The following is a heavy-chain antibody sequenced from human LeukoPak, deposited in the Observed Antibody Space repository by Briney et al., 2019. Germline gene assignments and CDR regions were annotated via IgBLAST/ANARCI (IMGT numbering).Heavy chain of an antibody. V-gene: IGHV5-51*01. D-gene: IGHD2-15*01. J-gene: IGHJ4*02. Sequence: GESLKISCKGSGYIFTNYWIGWVRLMPGKGLEWVAIIYPGDSDIRYSPSFQGRVTISADKSISTAYLQWSSLKASDTAMYYCARHPNNNHLDTTPHRFWGQGTLVTVSS. CDR3: ARHPNNNHLDTTPHRF. CDR1: GYIFTNYW. CDR2: IYPGDSDI.